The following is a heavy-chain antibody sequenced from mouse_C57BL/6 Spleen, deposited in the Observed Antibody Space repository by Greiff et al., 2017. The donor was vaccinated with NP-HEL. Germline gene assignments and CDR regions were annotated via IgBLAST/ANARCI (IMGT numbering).Heavy chain of an antibody. J-gene: IGHJ4*01. D-gene: IGHD1-1*01. V-gene: IGHV1-15*01. CDR3: TRSRGLR. CDR2: IDPETGGT. CDR1: GYTFTDYE. Sequence: QVQLKESGAELVRPGASVTLSCKASGYTFTDYEMHWVKQTPVHGLEWIGAIDPETGGTAYNQKFKGKAILTADKSSSTAYMELRSLTSEDSAVYYCTRSRGLRWGQGTSVTVSS.